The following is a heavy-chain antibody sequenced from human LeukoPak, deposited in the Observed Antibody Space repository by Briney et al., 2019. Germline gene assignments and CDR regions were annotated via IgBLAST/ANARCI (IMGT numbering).Heavy chain of an antibody. J-gene: IGHJ5*02. V-gene: IGHV3-66*01. D-gene: IGHD1-14*01. CDR2: MYIDGGT. CDR1: GFTVSSNY. Sequence: GGSLRLSCAVSGFTVSSNYMSWIRQPPGKGLEWVSLMYIDGGTYYPDSVKGRFTVSRDNSKNTLYLQMNSLRAEDSAVYYCAGPGQAGSWGRGTLVTVSS. CDR3: AGPGQAGS.